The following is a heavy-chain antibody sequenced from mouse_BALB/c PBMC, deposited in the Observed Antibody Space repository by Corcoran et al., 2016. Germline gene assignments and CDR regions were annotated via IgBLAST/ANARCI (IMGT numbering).Heavy chain of an antibody. Sequence: QIQLVQSGPELKKPGETVKISCKASGYTFTNYGMNWVKQAPGKGLKWMGWINTYTGEPTYADDFKGRFAFSLETSARTAYLQINNLKNEDTAKYFGARVVGYDVPWFAYWGQGTLVTVSA. V-gene: IGHV9-3-1*01. J-gene: IGHJ3*01. CDR2: INTYTGEP. D-gene: IGHD2-14*01. CDR3: ARVVGYDVPWFAY. CDR1: GYTFTNYG.